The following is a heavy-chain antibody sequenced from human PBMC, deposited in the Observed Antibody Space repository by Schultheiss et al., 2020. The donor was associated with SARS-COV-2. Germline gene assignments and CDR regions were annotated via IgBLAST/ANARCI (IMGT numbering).Heavy chain of an antibody. CDR1: GFTFSSYG. D-gene: IGHD3-10*01. CDR2: ISYDGSNK. CDR3: ARDWVTMLRGVIGL. Sequence: GGSLRLSCAASGFTFSSYGMHWVRQAPGKGLEWVAVISYDGSNKYFADSVKGRFTISRDNSKDTLYLQMNSLIAEDTAVYYCARDWVTMLRGVIGLWGQGTLVTVSS. J-gene: IGHJ4*02. V-gene: IGHV3-30*06.